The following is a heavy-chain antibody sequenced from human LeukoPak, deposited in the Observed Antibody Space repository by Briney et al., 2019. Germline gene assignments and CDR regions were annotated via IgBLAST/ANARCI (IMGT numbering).Heavy chain of an antibody. CDR2: INSDGSST. CDR1: GFTFSSYW. D-gene: IGHD2-21*02. J-gene: IGHJ6*03. Sequence: PGGSLRLSCAASGFTFSSYWMHWVRQARGKVLVWVSRINSDGSSTNYADSVKGRFIISRDNAKNTLYLQMNSLRAEETAVYYCARDLAYCGGDCYSPLDYYYYYMDVWGKGTTVTVSS. CDR3: ARDLAYCGGDCYSPLDYYYYYMDV. V-gene: IGHV3-74*01.